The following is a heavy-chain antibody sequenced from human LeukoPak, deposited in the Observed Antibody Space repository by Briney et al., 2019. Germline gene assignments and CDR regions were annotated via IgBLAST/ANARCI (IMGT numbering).Heavy chain of an antibody. J-gene: IGHJ4*02. CDR3: ASSIAAAGYYFDY. CDR1: GFTFSSYW. CDR2: INTDGSTT. Sequence: GGSLRLSCAASGFTFSSYWMHWVRQVPGKGLVWVSLINTDGSTTSYADSVKGRFTISRDNAKNTLYLQMNSLRAEDTAVYYCASSIAAAGYYFDYWGQGTLVTVSS. V-gene: IGHV3-74*01. D-gene: IGHD6-13*01.